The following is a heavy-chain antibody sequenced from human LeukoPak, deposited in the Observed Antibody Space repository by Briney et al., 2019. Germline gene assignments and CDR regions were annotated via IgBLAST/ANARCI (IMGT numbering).Heavy chain of an antibody. Sequence: GGSLRLSCAASAFTVDDYAMHWVRQAPGKGLEWASGISWNSGSIGYADSVKGRFTISRDNAKNSLYLQMNSLRAEDTALYYSAKDVEVDTAMVPYYFDYWGQGTLVTVSS. CDR3: AKDVEVDTAMVPYYFDY. J-gene: IGHJ4*02. D-gene: IGHD5-18*01. V-gene: IGHV3-9*01. CDR1: AFTVDDYA. CDR2: ISWNSGSI.